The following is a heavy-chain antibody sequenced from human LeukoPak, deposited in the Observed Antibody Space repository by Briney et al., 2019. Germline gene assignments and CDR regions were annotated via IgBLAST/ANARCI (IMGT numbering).Heavy chain of an antibody. V-gene: IGHV3-53*01. CDR3: AKEIGSSSWFPF. Sequence: PGESLRLSCAASGFTVSHNYMSWVRQAPGKGLEWVSVIYSGGSTYYADSVKGRFTISRDNSKNTLYLQMNSLRAEDTAVYYCAKEIGSSSWFPFWGQGTLVTVSS. CDR2: IYSGGST. CDR1: GFTVSHNY. D-gene: IGHD6-13*01. J-gene: IGHJ4*02.